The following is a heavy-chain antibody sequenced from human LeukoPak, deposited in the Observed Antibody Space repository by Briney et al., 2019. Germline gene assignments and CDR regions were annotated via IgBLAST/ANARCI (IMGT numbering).Heavy chain of an antibody. Sequence: GASVKVSCKASGYTFTSYGISWVRQAPGQGLEWMGWISAYNGNTNYAQKFQGRVTMTRDTSISTAYMELSRLRSDDTAVYYCARDQIAADLDYWGQGTLVTVSS. CDR2: ISAYNGNT. J-gene: IGHJ4*02. V-gene: IGHV1-18*01. CDR3: ARDQIAADLDY. D-gene: IGHD6-13*01. CDR1: GYTFTSYG.